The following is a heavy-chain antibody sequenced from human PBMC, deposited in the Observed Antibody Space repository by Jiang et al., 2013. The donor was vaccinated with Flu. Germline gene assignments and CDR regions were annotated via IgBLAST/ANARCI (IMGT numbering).Heavy chain of an antibody. CDR1: GDSISRNY. CDR3: ARDNTFSFPRGRFDY. D-gene: IGHD2/OR15-2a*01. CDR2: LLHWEH. Sequence: GPGLVRPSETLSLTCTVSGDSISRNYWSWIRQPPGKGLEWIWIYLLHWEHQLQPLPQESSHHIRRHVQDQFXLKLTSVTAADTAVYYCARDNTFSFPRGRFDYWGQGT. J-gene: IGHJ4*02. V-gene: IGHV4-59*01.